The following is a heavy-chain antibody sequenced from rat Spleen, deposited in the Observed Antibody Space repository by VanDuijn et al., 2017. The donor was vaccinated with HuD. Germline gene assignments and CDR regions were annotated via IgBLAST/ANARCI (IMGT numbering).Heavy chain of an antibody. CDR3: STRDNNYAY. CDR1: GFSLTSDG. V-gene: IGHV5S10*01. Sequence: VQLKESGPGLVQPSQTLSLTCTVSGFSLTSDGVSWVRQAPKKGLEWVATIIYDAGRTYYRDSVKGRFTISRDNAKSVLYLQMDSLRSEDTATYFCSTRDNNYAYWGQGVMVTVSS. J-gene: IGHJ2*01. CDR2: IIYDAGRT. D-gene: IGHD1-10*01.